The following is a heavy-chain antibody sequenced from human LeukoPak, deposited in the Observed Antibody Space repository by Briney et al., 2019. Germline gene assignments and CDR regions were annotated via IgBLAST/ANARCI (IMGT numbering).Heavy chain of an antibody. D-gene: IGHD3-10*02. CDR1: GFTFSTYS. CDR3: AELGITMIGGV. CDR2: ISSSGSTI. V-gene: IGHV3-48*04. Sequence: GGSLRLSCAASGFTFSTYSMNWVRQAPGKGLEWVSYISSSGSTIYYADSVKGRFTISRDNAKNSLYLRMNSLRAEDTAVYYCAELGITMIGGVWGKGTTVTISS. J-gene: IGHJ6*04.